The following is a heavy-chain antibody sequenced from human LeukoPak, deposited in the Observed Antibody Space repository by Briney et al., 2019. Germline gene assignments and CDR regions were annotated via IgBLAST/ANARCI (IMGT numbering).Heavy chain of an antibody. J-gene: IGHJ4*02. CDR1: GGTFSSYA. CDR2: IIPIFGTA. D-gene: IGHD3-16*01. Sequence: SVKVSCKASGGTFSSYAISWVRQAPGQGLEWMGGIIPIFGTANYAQKFQGRVTITADESTGTAYMELSSLRSEDTAVYYCARGLSEPMSLLPRLYYFDYWGQGTLVTVSS. CDR3: ARGLSEPMSLLPRLYYFDY. V-gene: IGHV1-69*13.